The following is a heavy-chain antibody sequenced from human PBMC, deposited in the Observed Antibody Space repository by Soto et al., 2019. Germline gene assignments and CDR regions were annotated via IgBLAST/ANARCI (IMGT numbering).Heavy chain of an antibody. V-gene: IGHV3-33*06. CDR3: AKDQRAMKVRGSILQPRMDV. J-gene: IGHJ6*02. CDR2: IWYDGSNK. Sequence: PVGSLRLSCAASGFTFDNYGMHWVRQAPGKGLEWVAVIWYDGSNKHYADSVKGRFTISRDNSKNTLYLQMNSLRAEDMAVYYCAKDQRAMKVRGSILQPRMDVCGQGTTVTVSS. D-gene: IGHD3-10*01. CDR1: GFTFDNYG.